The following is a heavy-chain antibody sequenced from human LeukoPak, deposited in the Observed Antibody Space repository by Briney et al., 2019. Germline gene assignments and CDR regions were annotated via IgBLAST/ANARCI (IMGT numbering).Heavy chain of an antibody. CDR2: IKEVGSQK. V-gene: IGHV3-7*01. D-gene: IGHD2-2*01. J-gene: IGHJ3*02. Sequence: GGSLRLSRVASGFTFSSYWVAWVRQAPGKELEWVANIKEVGSQKYYVDSVKGRFTISRDNAKNSLYLQMNSLRAEDTAVYYCARYKLYHGAFDIWGQGTMVTVSS. CDR1: GFTFSSYW. CDR3: ARYKLYHGAFDI.